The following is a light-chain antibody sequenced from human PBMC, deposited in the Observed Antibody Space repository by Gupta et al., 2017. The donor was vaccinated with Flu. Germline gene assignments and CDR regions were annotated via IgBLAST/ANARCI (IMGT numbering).Light chain of an antibody. CDR1: SSNIGDKY. CDR3: GTWDTSLSAAV. V-gene: IGLV1-51*02. CDR2: EDS. Sequence: QPVLMLPPSVSAAPGQKVTISCSGSSSNIGDKYVSWYKKLPGAAPKLLIYEDSKRPSGIPDRVSGSKSGTSATLGITGLQTGDEADYYCGTWDTSLSAAVFGGGTKLTVL. J-gene: IGLJ3*02.